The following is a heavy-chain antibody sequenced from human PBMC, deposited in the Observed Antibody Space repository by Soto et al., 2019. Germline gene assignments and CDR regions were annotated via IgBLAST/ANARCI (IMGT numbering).Heavy chain of an antibody. J-gene: IGHJ5*02. CDR1: GFTFSSYS. D-gene: IGHD6-19*01. Sequence: EVQLVESGGGLVQPGGSLRLSCAASGFTFSSYSMNWVRQAPGKGLEWVSYISSSSSTIYYADSVKGRFTISRDNAKNALYPQMNSLRAEDTAVYCCARDAVAGNWFDPWGQGTLVTVPS. CDR2: ISSSSSTI. V-gene: IGHV3-48*01. CDR3: ARDAVAGNWFDP.